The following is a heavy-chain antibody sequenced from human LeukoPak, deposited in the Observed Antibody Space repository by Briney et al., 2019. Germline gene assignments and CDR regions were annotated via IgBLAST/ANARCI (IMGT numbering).Heavy chain of an antibody. J-gene: IGHJ4*02. CDR3: ARGKDYYGSGPFDY. D-gene: IGHD3-10*01. CDR1: GYTFTSYG. Sequence: ASVKVSCKASGYTFTSYGINWLRQAPGQGLEWMGWISVYNGNTNYAQKLQGRVTMTTDTSTSTAYMELRSLRSDDTAVYYCARGKDYYGSGPFDYWGQGTPVTVSS. V-gene: IGHV1-18*01. CDR2: ISVYNGNT.